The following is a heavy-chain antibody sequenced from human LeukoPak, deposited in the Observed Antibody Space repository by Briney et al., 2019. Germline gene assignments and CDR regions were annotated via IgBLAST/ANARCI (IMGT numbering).Heavy chain of an antibody. J-gene: IGHJ5*02. D-gene: IGHD5-18*01. CDR3: ASTANNWFDP. Sequence: GGSLRLSCAASEFPFSSNWMSWVRQAPGRGLEWVAIIKPDGSEKYYMDSLKGQFTISRDNAQNSLYLQMNSLRVEDTAVYYCASTANNWFDPWGQGTLVTVSS. V-gene: IGHV3-7*05. CDR1: EFPFSSNW. CDR2: IKPDGSEK.